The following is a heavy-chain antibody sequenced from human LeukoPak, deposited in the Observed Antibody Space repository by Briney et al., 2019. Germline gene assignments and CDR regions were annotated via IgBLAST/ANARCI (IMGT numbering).Heavy chain of an antibody. Sequence: GGSLRLSCAASGFTFSSYWMSWVRQAPGKGLEWVAIIREDGNGKYYVDSVKGRFAISRDNAKNSLYLQMSSLRAEDTSVYYCARSNDFRSGYLFDYWGQGTLVTVSS. CDR1: GFTFSSYW. CDR3: ARSNDFRSGYLFDY. J-gene: IGHJ4*01. V-gene: IGHV3-7*01. CDR2: IREDGNGK. D-gene: IGHD3-3*01.